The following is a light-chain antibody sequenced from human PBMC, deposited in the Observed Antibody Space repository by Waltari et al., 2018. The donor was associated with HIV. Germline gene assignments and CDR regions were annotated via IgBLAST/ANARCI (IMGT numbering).Light chain of an antibody. Sequence: IGLTQSPATLSLSPGERATLSCRASQSISSYLAWYQQTPGQAPRLLIYDASNRATGIPARFSGSGSGTDFTLTISSLEPEDFAVYHCQHRSNWPLTFGGGTKVEIK. CDR3: QHRSNWPLT. CDR1: QSISSY. J-gene: IGKJ4*01. V-gene: IGKV3-11*01. CDR2: DAS.